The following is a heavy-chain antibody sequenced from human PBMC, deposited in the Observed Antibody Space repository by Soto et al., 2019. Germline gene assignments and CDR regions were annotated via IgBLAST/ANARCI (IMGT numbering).Heavy chain of an antibody. Sequence: QVQLVQSGAEVKKPGSSVKVSCKASGGTFSSYAISWVRQAPGQGLEWMGGIIPSCGTANYAQKFQGRVTITADESTSTAYLELSSLRSEDTAVYYCARSITMVRGVYNWFDPWGQGTLVTVSS. CDR2: IIPSCGTA. CDR1: GGTFSSYA. V-gene: IGHV1-69*01. CDR3: ARSITMVRGVYNWFDP. D-gene: IGHD3-10*01. J-gene: IGHJ5*02.